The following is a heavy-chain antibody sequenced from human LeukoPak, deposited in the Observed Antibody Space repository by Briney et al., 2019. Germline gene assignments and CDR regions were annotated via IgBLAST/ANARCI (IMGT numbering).Heavy chain of an antibody. D-gene: IGHD6-19*01. CDR1: GGSISSYY. J-gene: IGHJ6*02. CDR3: ARSTVAGATYYYYGMDV. CDR2: IYTSGST. V-gene: IGHV4-4*07. Sequence: SETLSLTYTVSGGSISSYYWSWIRQPAGKGLEWIGRIYTSGSTNYNPSLKSRVTMSVDTSKNQFSLKLSSVTAADTAVYYCARSTVAGATYYYYGMDVWGQGTTVTVSS.